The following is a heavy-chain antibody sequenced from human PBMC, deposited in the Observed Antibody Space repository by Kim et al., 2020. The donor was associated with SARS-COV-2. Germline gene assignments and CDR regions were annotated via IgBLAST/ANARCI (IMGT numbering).Heavy chain of an antibody. CDR3: ARHLPMVRGEILDY. Sequence: SETLSLTCTVSGGSISSSSYYWGWIRQPPGKGLEWIGSIYYSGSTYYNPSLKSRVTISVDTSKNQFSLKLSSVTAADTAVHYCARHLPMVRGEILDYWGQGTLVTVSS. CDR2: IYYSGST. J-gene: IGHJ4*02. D-gene: IGHD3-10*01. CDR1: GGSISSSSYY. V-gene: IGHV4-39*07.